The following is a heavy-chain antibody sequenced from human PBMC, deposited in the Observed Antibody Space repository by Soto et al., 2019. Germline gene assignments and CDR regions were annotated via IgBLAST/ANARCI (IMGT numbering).Heavy chain of an antibody. Sequence: GGSLRLSCAASGFTFSSYAMSWVRQAPGKGLEWVSAISGSGGSTYYADSVKGRFTISRDNSKNTLYLQMNSLRAEDTAVYYCAKDLGRDGYTDWYFDLWGRGTLVTVSS. V-gene: IGHV3-23*01. J-gene: IGHJ2*01. CDR2: ISGSGGST. CDR1: GFTFSSYA. D-gene: IGHD5-12*01. CDR3: AKDLGRDGYTDWYFDL.